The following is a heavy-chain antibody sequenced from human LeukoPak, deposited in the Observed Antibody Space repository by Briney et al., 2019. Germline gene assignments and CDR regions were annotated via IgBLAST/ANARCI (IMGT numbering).Heavy chain of an antibody. V-gene: IGHV4-59*06. CDR3: ASLIKSSGSYDY. CDR1: GGSISSYY. CDR2: IYYSGST. Sequence: SETLSLTCTVSGGSISSYYWSWIRPHPGKGLEWIGYIYYSGSTYYNPSLKSRVTISVDTSKNQFSLKLSSVTAADTAVYYCASLIKSSGSYDYWGQGTLVTVSS. J-gene: IGHJ4*02. D-gene: IGHD3-10*01.